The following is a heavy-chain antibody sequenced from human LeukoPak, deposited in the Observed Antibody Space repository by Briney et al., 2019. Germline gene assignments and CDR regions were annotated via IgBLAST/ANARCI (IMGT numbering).Heavy chain of an antibody. CDR1: GFTFTEYS. V-gene: IGHV3-48*04. D-gene: IGHD3-10*01. J-gene: IGHJ6*03. CDR2: ISDRSSTI. Sequence: GGSLRLSCAASGFTFTEYSIIWVRQAPGKGLEWVSFISDISDRSSTIHYADSVKGRFTISRDNAERSMYLQMNSLGADDTAVYYCARVRGPTLKTCYMDVWGTGTTVTVSS. CDR3: ARVRGPTLKTCYMDV.